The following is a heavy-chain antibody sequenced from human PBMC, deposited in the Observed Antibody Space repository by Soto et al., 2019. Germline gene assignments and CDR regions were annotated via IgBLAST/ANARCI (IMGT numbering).Heavy chain of an antibody. Sequence: SGPTLVNPTQTLTLTCTFSGFSLSTTGMCVSWIRQPPGKALEWLALIDWDDDKYYTTSLKTRLTISKDTSKNQVVLTLTNMDPVDTATYYCARVRRSSQNYYYGMDVCGQGTTVTVSS. CDR1: GFSLSTTGMC. V-gene: IGHV2-70*01. CDR2: IDWDDDK. CDR3: ARVRRSSQNYYYGMDV. J-gene: IGHJ6*02. D-gene: IGHD3-16*02.